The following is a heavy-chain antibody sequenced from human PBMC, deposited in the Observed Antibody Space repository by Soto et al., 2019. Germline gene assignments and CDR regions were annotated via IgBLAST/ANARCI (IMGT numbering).Heavy chain of an antibody. V-gene: IGHV4-59*01. CDR1: GGSIRDSY. CDR3: ARVGHLNVYYGSDY. Sequence: QVQLQASGPGLVKPSETLSLICTVSGGSIRDSYWTWIRQPPGKGLEWIGYVSSSGTTKYSPSLKXXVXLSVDTSKNQFSLKVNSVTTADTAVYYCARVGHLNVYYGSDYWGQGILVTVSS. CDR2: VSSSGTT. J-gene: IGHJ4*02. D-gene: IGHD1-26*01.